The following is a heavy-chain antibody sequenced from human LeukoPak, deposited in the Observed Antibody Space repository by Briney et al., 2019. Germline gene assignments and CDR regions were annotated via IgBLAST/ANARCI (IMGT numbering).Heavy chain of an antibody. J-gene: IGHJ6*03. D-gene: IGHD5-18*01. CDR1: GYTFTSYG. CDR2: ISAYNGNT. V-gene: IGHV1-18*01. Sequence: ASVKVSCKASGYTFTSYGISWVRQAPGQGLEWMGWISAYNGNTNYAQKFQGRVTITADESTSTAYMELSSLRSEDTAVYYCASGYSYGYYPYYYYYYMDVWGKGTTVTISS. CDR3: ASGYSYGYYPYYYYYYMDV.